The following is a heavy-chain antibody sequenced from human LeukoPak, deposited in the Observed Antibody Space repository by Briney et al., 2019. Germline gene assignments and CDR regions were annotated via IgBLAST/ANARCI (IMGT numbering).Heavy chain of an antibody. Sequence: GGSLRLSCAASGVTFSNDWMNWVRQAPGKGLGWVSSITISSTYIYYADSVKGRFTIPRDNAKNSLYLQMNSLRAEDTAVYYCARDPYSGSYGNYYYYYMDVWGKGTTVTISS. CDR2: ITISSTYI. J-gene: IGHJ6*03. V-gene: IGHV3-21*01. D-gene: IGHD1-26*01. CDR1: GVTFSNDW. CDR3: ARDPYSGSYGNYYYYYMDV.